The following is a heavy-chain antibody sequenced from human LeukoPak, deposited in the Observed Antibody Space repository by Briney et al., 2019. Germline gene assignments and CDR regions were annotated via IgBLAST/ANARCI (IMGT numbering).Heavy chain of an antibody. D-gene: IGHD2-15*01. J-gene: IGHJ4*02. V-gene: IGHV4-59*01. CDR3: ARVFGYCSGGSCDNYFDY. Sequence: PSETLSLTCTVSGGSISSYYWSWIRQPPGKGLERIGYIYYSGSTDYNPSLKSRVAISVDTSKNQFSLKLSSVTAADTAVYYCARVFGYCSGGSCDNYFDYWGQGTLVTVSS. CDR2: IYYSGST. CDR1: GGSISSYY.